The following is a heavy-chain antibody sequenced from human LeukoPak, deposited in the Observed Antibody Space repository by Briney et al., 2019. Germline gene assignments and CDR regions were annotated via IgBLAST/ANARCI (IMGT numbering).Heavy chain of an antibody. J-gene: IGHJ4*02. CDR2: IYYSGST. CDR3: ARSEMATNPLDY. CDR1: GGSISSYY. D-gene: IGHD5-24*01. V-gene: IGHV4-59*01. Sequence: PSETLSLTCTVSGGSISSYYWSWIRQPPGKGLEWIGYIYYSGSTNYNPSLKSRVTISVDTSKNQFSLKLSSVTAADTAAYYCARSEMATNPLDYWGQGTLVTVSS.